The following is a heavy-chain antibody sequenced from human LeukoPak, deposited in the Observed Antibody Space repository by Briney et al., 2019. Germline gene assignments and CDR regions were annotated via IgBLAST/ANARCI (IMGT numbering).Heavy chain of an antibody. D-gene: IGHD4-17*01. J-gene: IGHJ5*02. CDR2: IIPIFGTA. Sequence: ASVKVSCKASGRTFSSYAISWVRRAPGQGLEWMGGIIPIFGTANYAQKFQGRVTITADKSTSTAYMELSSLRSEDTAVYYCAPIFYGDYAWFDPWGQGTLVTVSS. CDR1: GRTFSSYA. CDR3: APIFYGDYAWFDP. V-gene: IGHV1-69*06.